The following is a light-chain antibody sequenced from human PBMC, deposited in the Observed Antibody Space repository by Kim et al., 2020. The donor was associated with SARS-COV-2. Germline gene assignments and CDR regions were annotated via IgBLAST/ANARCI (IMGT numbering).Light chain of an antibody. Sequence: SASVGARVTITCRASQAINIFLAWFQQKPGEGSKRLIYSASSLQSGVPSRFSGSGSGTEFTLTISSLQHEDFATYYCLQHQTLPYTFGQGTKLEI. CDR2: SAS. CDR1: QAINIF. V-gene: IGKV1-17*03. CDR3: LQHQTLPYT. J-gene: IGKJ2*01.